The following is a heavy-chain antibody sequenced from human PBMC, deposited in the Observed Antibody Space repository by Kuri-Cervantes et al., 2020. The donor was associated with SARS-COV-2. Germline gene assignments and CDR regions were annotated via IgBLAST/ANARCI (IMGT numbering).Heavy chain of an antibody. D-gene: IGHD3-3*01. Sequence: ESLKISCTVSGGSVSSHYWSWIRQPPGKGLEWIGYIYYSGSTNYNPSLKGRVTISVDTSKNQFSLKLSSVTAADTAVYYCARGASLWSGYYRKLNWFDPWGQGTLVTVSS. CDR1: GGSVSSHY. CDR2: IYYSGST. CDR3: ARGASLWSGYYRKLNWFDP. J-gene: IGHJ5*02. V-gene: IGHV4-59*08.